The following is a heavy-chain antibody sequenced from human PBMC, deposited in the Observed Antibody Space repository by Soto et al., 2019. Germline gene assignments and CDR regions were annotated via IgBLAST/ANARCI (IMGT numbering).Heavy chain of an antibody. CDR3: ARTATPTSDWLDP. V-gene: IGHV1-2*02. CDR2: IKPSSGDI. Sequence: EASVKVSCKASGYTFTGFFIHWVRQAPGQGLEWMGWIKPSSGDINYAQRFQDRVTMTSDTSSSTAYMELSSLRSDDTAVYFCARTATPTSDWLDPWGLGTLVTVSS. D-gene: IGHD1-26*01. CDR1: GYTFTGFF. J-gene: IGHJ5*02.